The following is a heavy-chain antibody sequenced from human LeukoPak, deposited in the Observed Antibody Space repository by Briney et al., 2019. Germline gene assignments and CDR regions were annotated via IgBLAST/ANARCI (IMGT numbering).Heavy chain of an antibody. Sequence: GGSLRLSCAASGFTFSGYEMNWVRQAPGKGLEWVSYISSSGTTKYYADSVKGRFTIPRDNAKNSLYLQMNSLRAEDTAVYYCARASDYGDYGIDYWGQGTLVTVSS. J-gene: IGHJ4*02. CDR2: ISSSGTTK. CDR3: ARASDYGDYGIDY. V-gene: IGHV3-48*03. D-gene: IGHD4-17*01. CDR1: GFTFSGYE.